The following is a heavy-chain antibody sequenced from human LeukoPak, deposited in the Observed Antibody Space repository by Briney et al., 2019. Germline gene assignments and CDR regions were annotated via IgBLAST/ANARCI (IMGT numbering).Heavy chain of an antibody. Sequence: GGSLRLSCAASGFTFDDYGMTWVRQAPGKGLEWVSAINWNGGGTGYADSVKDRLTISRDNAKNSLYLQMHSLRAEDTAFYYCARDRPSGYYFDFWGQGTLVTVSS. D-gene: IGHD3-10*01. CDR2: INWNGGGT. J-gene: IGHJ4*02. CDR1: GFTFDDYG. CDR3: ARDRPSGYYFDF. V-gene: IGHV3-20*04.